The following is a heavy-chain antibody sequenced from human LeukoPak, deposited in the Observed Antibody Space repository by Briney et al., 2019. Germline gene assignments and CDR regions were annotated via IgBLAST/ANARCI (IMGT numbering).Heavy chain of an antibody. Sequence: GGSLRLSCAASEFTLSSFWMNWVRQAPGKGLEWVGNINQDGTEKRYVDSVKGRFTISRDNAKNSLFLHMNSLSAEDTAVYYCARGSSGWTSPFDYWGQGTLVTVSS. J-gene: IGHJ4*02. CDR2: INQDGTEK. D-gene: IGHD6-19*01. V-gene: IGHV3-7*01. CDR3: ARGSSGWTSPFDY. CDR1: EFTLSSFW.